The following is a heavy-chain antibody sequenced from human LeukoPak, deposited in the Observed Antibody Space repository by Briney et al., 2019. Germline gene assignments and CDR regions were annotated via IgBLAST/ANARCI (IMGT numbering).Heavy chain of an antibody. CDR1: GFTFSSYS. Sequence: PGGSLRLSCAASGFTFSSYSMNWVRQAPGKGLEWVSYMSSSSSTIYYADSVKGRFTISRDNAKNSLYLQMNSLRAEDTAVYYCAKSRGSGLFDYWGQGTLVTVAS. D-gene: IGHD3-10*01. CDR3: AKSRGSGLFDY. J-gene: IGHJ4*02. CDR2: MSSSSSTI. V-gene: IGHV3-48*01.